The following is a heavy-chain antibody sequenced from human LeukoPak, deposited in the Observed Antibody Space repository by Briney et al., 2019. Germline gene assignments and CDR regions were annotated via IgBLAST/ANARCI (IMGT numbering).Heavy chain of an antibody. D-gene: IGHD6-25*01. CDR3: VRHPSRRAGH. Sequence: ASVKVSCKANGYTFVKYSIHWVRQAPGQGLEWMGEFNPTYLSTQYAQKFQGRVTMNWDMSSGTVYMDLNSLRSDDTAVYFCVRHPSRRAGHWRQGTQVPLSS. CDR2: FNPTYLST. J-gene: IGHJ1*01. V-gene: IGHV1-46*01. CDR1: GYTFVKYS.